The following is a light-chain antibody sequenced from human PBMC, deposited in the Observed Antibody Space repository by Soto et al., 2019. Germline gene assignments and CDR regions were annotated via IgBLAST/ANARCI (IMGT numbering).Light chain of an antibody. CDR1: QAISSA. CDR2: DAS. J-gene: IGKJ4*01. Sequence: AIPVTQSPSSLSASVGDRVTITCRASQAISSALVWYQQKPGKVPQLLIYDASTLESGVPSRFSGSGYGTDFTLTISSLQPEDFATYYCQQFDSNPLTFGGGTKVEIK. CDR3: QQFDSNPLT. V-gene: IGKV1-13*02.